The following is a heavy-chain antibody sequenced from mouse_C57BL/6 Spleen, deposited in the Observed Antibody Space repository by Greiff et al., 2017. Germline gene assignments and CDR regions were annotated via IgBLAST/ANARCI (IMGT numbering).Heavy chain of an antibody. CDR2: IDPSDSYT. CDR3: ARGELRIGFAY. CDR1: GYTFTSYW. J-gene: IGHJ3*01. V-gene: IGHV1-59*01. Sequence: VQLQQSGAELVRPGTSVKLSCKASGYTFTSYWMHWVKQRPGQGLEWIGVIDPSDSYTNYNQKFKGKATLTVDTSSSTAYMQLSSLTSEDSAVYYCARGELRIGFAYWGQGTLVTVSA. D-gene: IGHD3-2*02.